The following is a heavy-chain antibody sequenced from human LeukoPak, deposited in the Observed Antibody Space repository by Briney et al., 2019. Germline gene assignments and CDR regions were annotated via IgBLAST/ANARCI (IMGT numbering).Heavy chain of an antibody. CDR2: ISYDGSNK. CDR1: GFTFSGYG. D-gene: IGHD3-10*01. V-gene: IGHV3-30*18. CDR3: AKDLGGSGIIDY. J-gene: IGHJ4*02. Sequence: GGSLRLSCAASGFTFSGYGMHWVRQAPGKGLEWVAVISYDGSNKYYADSVKGRFTISRDNSKNTLYLQMNSLRAEDTAVYYCAKDLGGSGIIDYWGQGTLVTVSS.